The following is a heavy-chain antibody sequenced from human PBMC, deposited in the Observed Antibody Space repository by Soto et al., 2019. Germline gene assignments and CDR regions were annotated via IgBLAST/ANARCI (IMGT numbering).Heavy chain of an antibody. CDR1: GFTFSSYW. V-gene: IGHV3-7*03. CDR2: IKQDGSEK. Sequence: EVQLVESGGGLVQPGGSLRLSCEASGFTFSSYWMSWVRQAPGKGLEWVANIKQDGSEKYYVDSVKGRFTISRDNAKNSLYLQMNSLRAEDTAVYYCARDLADYGDYVGGYWGQGTLVTVSS. CDR3: ARDLADYGDYVGGY. J-gene: IGHJ4*02. D-gene: IGHD4-17*01.